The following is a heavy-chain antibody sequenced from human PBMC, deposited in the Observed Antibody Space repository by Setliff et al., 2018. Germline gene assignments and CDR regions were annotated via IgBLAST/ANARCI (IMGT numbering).Heavy chain of an antibody. CDR3: AKGGPYYYYYMDV. Sequence: LRLSCVASGFTFSNHGMLWVRQAPGKGLEWVALIWYDGDNKKYVDSVRGRFAVSRDNSRNTLYLEMNSLRPEDTAMYYCAKGGPYYYYYMDVWGKGTMVTVSS. CDR1: GFTFSNHG. V-gene: IGHV3-30*02. J-gene: IGHJ6*03. CDR2: IWYDGDNK.